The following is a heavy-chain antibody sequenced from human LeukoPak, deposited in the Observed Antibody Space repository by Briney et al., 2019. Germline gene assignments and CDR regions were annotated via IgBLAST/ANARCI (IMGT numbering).Heavy chain of an antibody. CDR2: IYYSGST. D-gene: IGHD6-6*01. Sequence: PSETLSLTCTVSGGSVSSGIYYWSWIRQPPGKGLEWIGCIYYSGSTKYNPSLKSRVTISVDTSKNQFSLKLSSVTAADTAVYYCARGFGYSSSYFDYWGQGTLVTVSS. V-gene: IGHV4-61*01. J-gene: IGHJ4*02. CDR3: ARGFGYSSSYFDY. CDR1: GGSVSSGIYY.